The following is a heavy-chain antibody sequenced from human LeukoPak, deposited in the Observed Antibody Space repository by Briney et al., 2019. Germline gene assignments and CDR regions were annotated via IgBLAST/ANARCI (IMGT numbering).Heavy chain of an antibody. J-gene: IGHJ5*02. V-gene: IGHV1-3*01. CDR2: INAGNGNT. CDR3: ARSGYSYGPGALEPFDP. Sequence: ASVKVSCKASGYTFTSYAMHWVCQAPGQRLEWMGWINAGNGNTKYSQKFQGRVTITRDTSASTAYMELSSLRSEDTAVYYCARSGYSYGPGALEPFDPWGQGTLVTVSS. CDR1: GYTFTSYA. D-gene: IGHD5-18*01.